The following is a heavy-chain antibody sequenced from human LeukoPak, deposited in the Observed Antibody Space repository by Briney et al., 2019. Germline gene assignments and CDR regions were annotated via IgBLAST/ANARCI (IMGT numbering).Heavy chain of an antibody. CDR2: ISGSGGST. CDR1: GFTFGSYA. J-gene: IGHJ3*02. D-gene: IGHD4-17*01. V-gene: IGHV3-23*01. CDR3: AKDVRLRENAFDI. Sequence: GGSLRLSCAASGFTFGSYAMSWVRQAPGKGLEWVSAISGSGGSTYYADSVKGRFTISRDNSKNTLYLQMNRLRAEDTAVYYCAKDVRLRENAFDIWGQGTMVTVSS.